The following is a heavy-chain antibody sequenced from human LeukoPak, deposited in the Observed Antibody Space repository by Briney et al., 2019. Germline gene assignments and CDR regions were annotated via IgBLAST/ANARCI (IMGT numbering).Heavy chain of an antibody. J-gene: IGHJ4*02. CDR1: GFTFSTYE. CDR3: ARDFWGLDY. V-gene: IGHV3-48*03. D-gene: IGHD7-27*01. Sequence: GGSLRLSCAASGFTFSTYEMNWVRQAPGKGLEWVSYITSSGSTIYYADSVKGRFTISRDNAKNSLYLQMSSLRAEDTAVYYCARDFWGLDYWGQGTLVTVSS. CDR2: ITSSGSTI.